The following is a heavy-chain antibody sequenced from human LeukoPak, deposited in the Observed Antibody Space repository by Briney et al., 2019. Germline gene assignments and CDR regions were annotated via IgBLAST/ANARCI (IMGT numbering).Heavy chain of an antibody. V-gene: IGHV1-69*13. CDR1: GGTFSSYA. CDR2: IIPIFGTA. J-gene: IGHJ4*02. CDR3: TSAPATVFDY. D-gene: IGHD2-2*01. Sequence: ASVKVSCKASGGTFSSYAISWARQAPGQGLEWMGGIIPIFGTANYAQKFQGRVTITADESTSTAYMELSSLRSEDTAVYYCTSAPATVFDYWGQGTLVTVSS.